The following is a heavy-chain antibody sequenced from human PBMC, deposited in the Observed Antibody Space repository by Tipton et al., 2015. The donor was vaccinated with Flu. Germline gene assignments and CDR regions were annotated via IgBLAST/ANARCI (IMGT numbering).Heavy chain of an antibody. CDR2: ISGNSVSI. CDR1: GFTFSSYP. J-gene: IGHJ4*02. V-gene: IGHV3-23*01. CDR3: ARGRGYCVTTTCLLPFDF. Sequence: GSLRLSCATSGFTFSSYPMSWARQAPGKGLEWVSAISGNSVSIFYGDSVKGRFTISRDNSKNTLYLQMNSLRAEDTAVYYCARGRGYCVTTTCLLPFDFWGQGTLVTVSS. D-gene: IGHD2-2*01.